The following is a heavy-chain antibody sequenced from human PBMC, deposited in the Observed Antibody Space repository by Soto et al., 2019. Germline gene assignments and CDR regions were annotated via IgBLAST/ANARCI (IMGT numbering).Heavy chain of an antibody. CDR1: GFTFSNYG. J-gene: IGHJ4*02. D-gene: IGHD3-16*01. CDR2: IWYGGGNK. V-gene: IGHV3-33*01. Sequence: GGSLRLSCAASGFTFSNYGMYWVRQAPGKGLEWVSFIWYGGGNKYYAESVKGRFTISRDNSKNTLYLQMNSLRAEDTAVYYSARDGDVNTGLGKDYWGQGTLVTVSS. CDR3: ARDGDVNTGLGKDY.